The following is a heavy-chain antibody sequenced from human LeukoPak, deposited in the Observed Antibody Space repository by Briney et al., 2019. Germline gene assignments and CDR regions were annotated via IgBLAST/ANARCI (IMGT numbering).Heavy chain of an antibody. CDR1: GFTFSDYY. V-gene: IGHV3-11*06. Sequence: VGSLRLSCAASGFTFSDYYMSWIRQAPGKGLEWVSYISSSSSYTNYADSVKGRFTISRDNAKNSLYLQMNSLRAEDTAVYYCARDAKGDYYGSGSYLHPDYWGQGTLVTVSS. D-gene: IGHD3-10*01. CDR3: ARDAKGDYYGSGSYLHPDY. J-gene: IGHJ4*02. CDR2: ISSSSSYT.